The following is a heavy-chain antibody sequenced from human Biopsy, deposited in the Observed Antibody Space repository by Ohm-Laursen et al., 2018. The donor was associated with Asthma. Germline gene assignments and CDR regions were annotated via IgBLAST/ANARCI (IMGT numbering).Heavy chain of an antibody. Sequence: GSLRLSCTASGFAVSRDHMFWVRQAPGKGLEWVSVIYSGGTSHTADSVRGRFTISRDYSKNTLYLQMLSLRAEDTAVYYCARGDSSGWSHYYFDYWGQGTLVTVSS. V-gene: IGHV3-53*01. CDR1: GFAVSRDH. CDR2: IYSGGTS. J-gene: IGHJ4*02. D-gene: IGHD6-19*01. CDR3: ARGDSSGWSHYYFDY.